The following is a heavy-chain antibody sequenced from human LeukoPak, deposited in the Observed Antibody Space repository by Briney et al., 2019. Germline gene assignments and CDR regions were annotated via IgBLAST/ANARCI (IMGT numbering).Heavy chain of an antibody. Sequence: ASQTLSLTCTVSGGSISSGGYYWSWIRQPPGKGLEWIGYIYHSGRTYYNPSLKSRVTISVDRSKNQFSLKLSSVTAADTAVYYCAQQWYQLLYAGSQEYYYYMDVWGKGTTVTVSS. J-gene: IGHJ6*03. CDR3: AQQWYQLLYAGSQEYYYYMDV. CDR2: IYHSGRT. V-gene: IGHV4-30-2*01. CDR1: GGSISSGGYY. D-gene: IGHD2-2*02.